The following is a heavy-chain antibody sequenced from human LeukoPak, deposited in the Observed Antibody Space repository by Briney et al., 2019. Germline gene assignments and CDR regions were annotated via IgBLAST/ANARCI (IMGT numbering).Heavy chain of an antibody. CDR1: GFAFSSHF. CDR3: ARERYSRSSHDALDL. V-gene: IGHV3-21*01. CDR2: IASSGSSI. D-gene: IGHD6-6*01. J-gene: IGHJ3*01. Sequence: PGGSLRLSCAASGFAFSSHFMNWVRQAPGKGLEWVSSIASSGSSIYYADSLKGRFTTSRDNAKNSLYLQINSLRPEDTAVYYCARERYSRSSHDALDLWGRGTMVTVSS.